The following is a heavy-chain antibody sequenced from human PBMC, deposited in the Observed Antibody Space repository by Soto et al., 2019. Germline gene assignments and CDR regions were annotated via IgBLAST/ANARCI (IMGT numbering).Heavy chain of an antibody. CDR3: ANPLNIVVVVAAAYFDY. Sequence: GGSLRLSCAASGFTFSSYAMSWVRQAPGKGLEWVSAISGSGGSTYYADSVKGRFTISRDNSKNTLYLQMNSLRAEDTAVYYCANPLNIVVVVAAAYFDYWGQGTLVTVSS. D-gene: IGHD2-15*01. J-gene: IGHJ4*02. CDR1: GFTFSSYA. V-gene: IGHV3-23*01. CDR2: ISGSGGST.